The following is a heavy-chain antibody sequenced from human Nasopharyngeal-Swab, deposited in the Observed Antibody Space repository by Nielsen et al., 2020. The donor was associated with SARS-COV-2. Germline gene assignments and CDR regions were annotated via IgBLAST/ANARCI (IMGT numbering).Heavy chain of an antibody. CDR2: INTNTGNP. CDR1: GYNFNTYT. Sequence: ASVKASCRASGYNFNTYTMTWVRQAPGQGPEWMGWINTNTGNPTYTQGFTGRFVFSLDTSVNTAYVQISSLKPEDTAVYYCATRYHWGQGTLVTVSS. J-gene: IGHJ5*02. V-gene: IGHV7-4-1*02. CDR3: ATRYH.